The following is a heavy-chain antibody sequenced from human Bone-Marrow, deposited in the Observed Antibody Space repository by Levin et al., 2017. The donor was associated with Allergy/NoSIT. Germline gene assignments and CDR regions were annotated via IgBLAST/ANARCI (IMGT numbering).Heavy chain of an antibody. CDR2: INPSGGST. CDR1: GYTFTSYY. CDR3: ARPYCSSTSCKRYYYYYGMDV. D-gene: IGHD2-2*01. Sequence: ASVKVSCKASGYTFTSYYMHWVRQAPGQGLEWMGIINPSGGSTSYAQKFQGRVTMTRDTSTSTVYMELSSLRSEDTAVYYCARPYCSSTSCKRYYYYYGMDVWGQGTTVTVSS. V-gene: IGHV1-46*01. J-gene: IGHJ6*02.